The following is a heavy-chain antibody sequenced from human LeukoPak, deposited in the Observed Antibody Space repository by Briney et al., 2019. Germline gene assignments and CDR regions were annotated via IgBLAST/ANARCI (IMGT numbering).Heavy chain of an antibody. J-gene: IGHJ4*02. Sequence: PGGSLRLSCAASGFTFSSYAMSWVRQAPGKGLEWVSAISGSGGSTYYADSVKGRFTISRDNSKNTLYLQMNSLGAEDTAVYYCAKRTRNTMPTRYFDYWGQGTLVTVSS. CDR3: AKRTRNTMPTRYFDY. CDR1: GFTFSSYA. CDR2: ISGSGGST. V-gene: IGHV3-23*01. D-gene: IGHD2-2*01.